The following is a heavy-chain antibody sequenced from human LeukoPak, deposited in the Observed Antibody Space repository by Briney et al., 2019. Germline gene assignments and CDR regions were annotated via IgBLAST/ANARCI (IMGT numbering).Heavy chain of an antibody. J-gene: IGHJ4*02. V-gene: IGHV1-69*04. Sequence: GASVKVSYKASGGTFSSYAISWVRQAPGQGLEWMGRIIPILGIANYAQKFQGRVTITADKSTSTAYMELSSLRSEDTAVYYCARVAMATTGLFDYWGQGTLVTVSS. CDR1: GGTFSSYA. CDR3: ARVAMATTGLFDY. D-gene: IGHD5-24*01. CDR2: IIPILGIA.